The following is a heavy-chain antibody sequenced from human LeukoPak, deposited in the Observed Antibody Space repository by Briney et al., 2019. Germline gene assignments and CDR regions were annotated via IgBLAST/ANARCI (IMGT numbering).Heavy chain of an antibody. D-gene: IGHD2-2*01. CDR3: ARTTADNSGIAVVPAALWGYYYYYMDV. Sequence: SETLSLTCTVSGGSISSYHWSWIRQPPGKGLEWIGYIYYSGSTNYNPSLKSRVTISVDTSKNQFSLKLSSVTAADTAVYYCARTTADNSGIAVVPAALWGYYYYYMDVWGKGTTVTVSS. CDR1: GGSISSYH. CDR2: IYYSGST. V-gene: IGHV4-59*01. J-gene: IGHJ6*03.